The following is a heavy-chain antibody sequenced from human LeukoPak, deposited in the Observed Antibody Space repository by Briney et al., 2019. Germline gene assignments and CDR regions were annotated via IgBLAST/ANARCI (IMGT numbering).Heavy chain of an antibody. CDR1: GFTFSSYS. Sequence: GGSLRLSCAASGFTFSSYSMNWVRQAPGKGLEWVSSISSSSSYIYYADSVKGRFTISRDNAKNSLYLQMNSLRAEDTAMYYCVKGSGYDSSGIGAAFFDYWGQGTLVTVSS. J-gene: IGHJ4*02. CDR3: VKGSGYDSSGIGAAFFDY. CDR2: ISSSSSYI. V-gene: IGHV3-21*04. D-gene: IGHD5-12*01.